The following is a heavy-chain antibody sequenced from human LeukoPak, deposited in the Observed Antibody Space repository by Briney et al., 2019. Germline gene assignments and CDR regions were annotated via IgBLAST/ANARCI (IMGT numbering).Heavy chain of an antibody. D-gene: IGHD3-10*01. CDR3: ARSRGVPDY. CDR2: IYYSGST. V-gene: IGHV4-39*01. J-gene: IGHJ4*02. Sequence: PSETLSLTCTVSGGSISSSSYYWGWIRQPPGKGLEWIGSIYYSGSTYYNPSLKSRVTISVDTSKNQFSLKLSSVTAADTAVYYCARSRGVPDYWGQGTLVTVSS. CDR1: GGSISSSSYY.